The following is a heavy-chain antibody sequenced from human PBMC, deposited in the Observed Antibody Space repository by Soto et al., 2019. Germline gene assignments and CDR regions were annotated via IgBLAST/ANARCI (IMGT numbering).Heavy chain of an antibody. V-gene: IGHV1-8*01. CDR2: MNPNSGNT. CDR3: ASQVGILGYYYGMDV. J-gene: IGHJ6*02. CDR1: GYTFTSYD. Sequence: GASVKVSCKASGYTFTSYDINWVRQATGQGLEWMGWMNPNSGNTGYAQKFQGRVTMTRNTSISTAYMELSSLRSEDTAVYYCASQVGILGYYYGMDVWGQGTTVTVS. D-gene: IGHD3-9*01.